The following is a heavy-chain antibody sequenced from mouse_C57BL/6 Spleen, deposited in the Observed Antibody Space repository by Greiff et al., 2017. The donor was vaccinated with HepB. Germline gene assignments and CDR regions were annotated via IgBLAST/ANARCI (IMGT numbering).Heavy chain of an antibody. D-gene: IGHD2-2*01. CDR2: IYPRSGNT. Sequence: VQLQQSGAELARPGASVKLSCKASGYTFTSYGISWVKQRTGQGLEWIGEIYPRSGNTYYNEKFKGKATLTADTYSSTAYMELRSLTSEDSEVYFCASRDGYDNYYAMDYWGQGTSVTVSS. V-gene: IGHV1-81*01. CDR3: ASRDGYDNYYAMDY. J-gene: IGHJ4*01. CDR1: GYTFTSYG.